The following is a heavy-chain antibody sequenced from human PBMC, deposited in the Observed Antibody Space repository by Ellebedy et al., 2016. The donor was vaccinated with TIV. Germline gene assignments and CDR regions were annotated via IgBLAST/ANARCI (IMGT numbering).Heavy chain of an antibody. Sequence: PSETLSLTCAASGFTFSTYTMSWVRQAPGKRLEWVSAITGDSCYRYYADLVKGRFTISRDNAKNSLYLEMNSLRAEDTAVYYCAKGRGGGSDSSAPRYYFDYWGLGTLVTVSS. D-gene: IGHD3-22*01. CDR1: GFTFSTYT. J-gene: IGHJ4*02. V-gene: IGHV3-21*03. CDR3: AKGRGGGSDSSAPRYYFDY. CDR2: ITGDSCYR.